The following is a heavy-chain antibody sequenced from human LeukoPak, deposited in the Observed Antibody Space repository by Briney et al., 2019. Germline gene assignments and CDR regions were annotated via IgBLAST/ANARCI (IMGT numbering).Heavy chain of an antibody. CDR1: GYTFTGYY. CDR2: INPNSGGT. J-gene: IGHJ4*02. D-gene: IGHD1-26*01. Sequence: VASVTVSCKASGYTFTGYYMHWVRQAPGQGLEWMGWINPNSGGTNYAQKFQGRVTMARDTSISTAYMELSRLRSDDTAVYYCAKSRIVGAHCLDYWGQGTLVTVSS. V-gene: IGHV1-2*02. CDR3: AKSRIVGAHCLDY.